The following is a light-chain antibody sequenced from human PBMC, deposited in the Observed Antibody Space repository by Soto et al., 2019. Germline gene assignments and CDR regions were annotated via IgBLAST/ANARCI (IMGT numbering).Light chain of an antibody. CDR2: GNS. CDR3: QSYDSSDVV. CDR1: SSNIGAGYD. V-gene: IGLV1-40*01. Sequence: QSVLTQPPSVSGAPGQRVTISCTGSSSNIGAGYDVHWYQQLPGTAPKLLIYGNSNRPSGVPDRFSGSKSGTSASLAITGLQAGDEADYFCQSYDSSDVVFGGGTKLTVL. J-gene: IGLJ2*01.